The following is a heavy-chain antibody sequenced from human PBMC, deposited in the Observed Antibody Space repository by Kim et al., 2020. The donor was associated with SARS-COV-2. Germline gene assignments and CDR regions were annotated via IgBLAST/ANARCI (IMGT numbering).Heavy chain of an antibody. CDR2: ISGDGGST. V-gene: IGHV3-43*02. D-gene: IGHD3-3*01. CDR1: GFTFDDYA. J-gene: IGHJ5*02. CDR3: AKENTYYDFWSGYYTAWFDP. Sequence: GGSLRLSCAASGFTFDDYAMHWVRQAPGKGLEWVSLISGDGGSTYYADSVKGRFTISRDNSKNSLYLQMNSLRTEDTALYYCAKENTYYDFWSGYYTAWFDPWGQGTLVTVSS.